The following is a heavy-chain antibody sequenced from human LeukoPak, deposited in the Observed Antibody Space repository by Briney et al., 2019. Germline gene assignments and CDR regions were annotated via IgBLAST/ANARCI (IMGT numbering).Heavy chain of an antibody. Sequence: GGSLRLSCAASGFTVRSNYMDWVRQAPGKGLEWVSVIYSGGSTYYADSVKGRFTISRDNSKNTLYLQTNSLRAEDTAVYYCARETYYYGSGSYSYFDYWGQGTLVTVSP. CDR1: GFTVRSNY. J-gene: IGHJ4*02. CDR3: ARETYYYGSGSYSYFDY. D-gene: IGHD3-10*01. V-gene: IGHV3-66*01. CDR2: IYSGGST.